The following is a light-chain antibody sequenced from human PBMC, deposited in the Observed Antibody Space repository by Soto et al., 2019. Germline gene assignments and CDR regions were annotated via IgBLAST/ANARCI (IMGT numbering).Light chain of an antibody. V-gene: IGKV3-11*02. J-gene: IGKJ1*01. CDR1: QSVSSY. Sequence: EIVLTQSPATLSLSPGERATLSCRASQSVSSYLAWYQQKPGQAPRLLIYYASNRATGIPARFSGGRSGRAFTLTISSLAPEDFAVYYCQQRSNWPRTFGQGTKVEIK. CDR2: YAS. CDR3: QQRSNWPRT.